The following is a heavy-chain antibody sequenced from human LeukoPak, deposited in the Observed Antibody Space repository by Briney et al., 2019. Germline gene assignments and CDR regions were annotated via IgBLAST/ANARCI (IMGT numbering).Heavy chain of an antibody. CDR3: ARFGQAQSREQYYYGMDV. CDR2: INQRGVT. J-gene: IGHJ6*02. CDR1: GGSFGDYH. V-gene: IGHV4-34*01. Sequence: SETLSLTCALYGGSFGDYHWSWIRQPPGKGLEWIGEINQRGVTTYNSFLKSRVILSVDTSKRQFSLKLTSVTAADTAVYYCARFGQAQSREQYYYGMDVWGQGTTVTVSS. D-gene: IGHD5-24*01.